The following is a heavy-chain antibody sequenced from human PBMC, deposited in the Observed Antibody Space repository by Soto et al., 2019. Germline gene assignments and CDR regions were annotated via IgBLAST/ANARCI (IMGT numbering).Heavy chain of an antibody. CDR2: IYYSGNT. CDR1: GGSIRSGGYY. J-gene: IGHJ6*02. CDR3: ARDRLMATAGTARHYFGLDV. Sequence: SETLSVTCTVSGGSIRSGGYYWSWVRQNPRRGLEWIGNIYYSGNTYYNPSLKSRLTISVDTSKNQFSLNLSSVTAADTAVYYCARDRLMATAGTARHYFGLDVWGHGTTVTVSS. D-gene: IGHD5-18*01. V-gene: IGHV4-31*03.